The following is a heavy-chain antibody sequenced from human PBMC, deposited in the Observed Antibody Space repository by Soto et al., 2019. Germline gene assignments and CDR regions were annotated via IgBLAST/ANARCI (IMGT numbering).Heavy chain of an antibody. CDR3: ARDIDIVTGSVVDY. CDR1: GFTFSDYY. J-gene: IGHJ4*02. V-gene: IGHV3-11*01. D-gene: IGHD3-9*01. CDR2: ISSSGSTI. Sequence: GWSLRLSCAASGFTFSDYYMSWIRQAPGKGLEWVSYISSSGSTIYYADSVKGRFTISRDNAKNSLYLQMNSLRAEDTAVYYCARDIDIVTGSVVDYWGQGTLVTVSS.